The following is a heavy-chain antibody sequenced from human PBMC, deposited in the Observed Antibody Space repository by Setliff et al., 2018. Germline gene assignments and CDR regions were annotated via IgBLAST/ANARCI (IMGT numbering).Heavy chain of an antibody. V-gene: IGHV4-34*01. CDR2: INHRGST. J-gene: IGHJ4*02. CDR3: ARGRNIAARLLDS. CDR1: GGTFSDYY. Sequence: SETLSLTCAAYGGTFSDYYWTWIRQPPGKGLEWIGEINHRGSTNYNPSLKSRATISIDTSKDQFSLKLISMSAADTAVYFCARGRNIAARLLDSWGQVALVTVSS. D-gene: IGHD6-6*01.